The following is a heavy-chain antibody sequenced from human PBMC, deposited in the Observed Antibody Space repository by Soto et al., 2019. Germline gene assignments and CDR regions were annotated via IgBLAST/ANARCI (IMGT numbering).Heavy chain of an antibody. J-gene: IGHJ4*02. V-gene: IGHV4-59*01. CDR2: IYYSGST. D-gene: IGHD6-19*01. CDR1: GGSISSYY. Sequence: QVQLQESGPGLVKPSETLSLTCTVSGGSISSYYWSWIRQPPGKGLEWIGYIYYSGSTNYNPSLKSRVTISVDTSKNQFSLKLSSVTAADTAVYYCAKPLIDSSGWYDFDYWGQGTLVTVSS. CDR3: AKPLIDSSGWYDFDY.